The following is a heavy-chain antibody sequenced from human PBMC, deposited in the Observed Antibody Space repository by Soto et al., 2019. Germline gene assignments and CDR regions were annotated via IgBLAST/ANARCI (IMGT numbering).Heavy chain of an antibody. CDR2: INHSGST. CDR3: ARGVPYYYGSGSSGWFDP. J-gene: IGHJ5*02. V-gene: IGHV4-34*01. D-gene: IGHD3-10*01. Sequence: TLSLTCAVYGGSFSGYYWRWIRQPPGKGLEWIGEINHSGSTNYNPSLKSRVTISVDTSKNQFSLKLSSVTAADTAVYYCARGVPYYYGSGSSGWFDPWGQGTLVTVSS. CDR1: GGSFSGYY.